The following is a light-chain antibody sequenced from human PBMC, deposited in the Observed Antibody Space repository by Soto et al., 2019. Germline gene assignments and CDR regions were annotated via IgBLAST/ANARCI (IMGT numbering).Light chain of an antibody. V-gene: IGKV3-15*01. J-gene: IGKJ4*01. Sequence: IVMTQSPVTLSVSPGERATLSCRASQNIVTNLAWYQQKPGQAPRLVIYDASPRATDIPARFSGRGFGTEFILTISSLQSADFAVYYCQQYNNWHPRLTFGGGTKVDIK. CDR1: QNIVTN. CDR2: DAS. CDR3: QQYNNWHPRLT.